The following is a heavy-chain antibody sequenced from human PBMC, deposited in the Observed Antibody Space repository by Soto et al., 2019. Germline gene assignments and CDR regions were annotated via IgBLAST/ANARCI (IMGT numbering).Heavy chain of an antibody. CDR2: INHSGST. Sequence: PSETLSLTCAVYGGSFSGYYWSWIRQPPGKGLEWIGEINHSGSTNYNPSLKSRVTISVDTSKNQFSLKLSSVTAADTAVYYCARRSRLRWFDPWGQGXLVTVSS. V-gene: IGHV4-34*01. CDR3: ARRSRLRWFDP. D-gene: IGHD4-17*01. J-gene: IGHJ5*02. CDR1: GGSFSGYY.